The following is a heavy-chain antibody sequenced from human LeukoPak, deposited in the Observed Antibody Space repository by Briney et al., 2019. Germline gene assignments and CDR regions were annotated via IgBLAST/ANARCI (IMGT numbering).Heavy chain of an antibody. V-gene: IGHV3-7*01. D-gene: IGHD6-19*01. Sequence: GGSLRLSCAATGFTSGSYWMTWVRQAPGKGLEWLANIRQDGSQTYYGDSVKGRFTISRGNAKNSLYLQMNSLRAEDTAVYYCARVSIVTVAGSNWFDPWGQGTLVTVSS. CDR2: IRQDGSQT. CDR1: GFTSGSYW. CDR3: ARVSIVTVAGSNWFDP. J-gene: IGHJ5*02.